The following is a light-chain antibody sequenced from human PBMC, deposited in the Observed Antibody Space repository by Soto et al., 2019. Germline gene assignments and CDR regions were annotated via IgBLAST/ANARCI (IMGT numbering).Light chain of an antibody. V-gene: IGKV3-15*01. CDR1: QGICDT. CDR2: DTS. CDR3: QPYNNWPLT. J-gene: IGKJ4*01. Sequence: EFVMRQSPATLSVSPGEGATLCCRASQGICDTLAWYQHKPGQTPRLLIYDTSTRATGVPTRFSGSRSAAEFTLTINSLQSEDFAVYYCQPYNNWPLTFGGGTKVDIK.